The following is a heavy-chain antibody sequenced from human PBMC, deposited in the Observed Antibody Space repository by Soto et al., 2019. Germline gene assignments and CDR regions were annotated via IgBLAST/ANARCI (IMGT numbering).Heavy chain of an antibody. J-gene: IGHJ4*02. Sequence: EVQLVESGGGLVQPGGSLRLSCAASGFTVNNNYMSWVRQDPGKGLEWVSIIYSGGSTYYADSVKGRFSTSRDISTNMLFLQMNSLQAEDTAVYYGARGLGTTGDYDGLDFWGQGTLVTVSS. V-gene: IGHV3-66*01. CDR1: GFTVNNNY. CDR2: IYSGGST. D-gene: IGHD2-8*01. CDR3: ARGLGTTGDYDGLDF.